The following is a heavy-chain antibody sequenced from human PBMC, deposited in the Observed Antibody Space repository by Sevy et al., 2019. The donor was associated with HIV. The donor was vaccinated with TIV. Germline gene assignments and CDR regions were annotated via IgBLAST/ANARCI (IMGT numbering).Heavy chain of an antibody. J-gene: IGHJ4*02. CDR2: ISYDGSNK. Sequence: GGSLRLSCTASGFTFRNYAMNWVRQAPGKGLERVALISYDGSNKYYADSVRGRFAISRDNSKNTLYLQMNSLRPEDTAIYYCAREGQLWFVYSFENWGQGTLVTVSS. V-gene: IGHV3-30*09. CDR1: GFTFRNYA. CDR3: AREGQLWFVYSFEN. D-gene: IGHD3-10*01.